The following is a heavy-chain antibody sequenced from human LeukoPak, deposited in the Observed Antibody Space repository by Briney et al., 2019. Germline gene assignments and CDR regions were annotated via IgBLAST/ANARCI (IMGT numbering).Heavy chain of an antibody. CDR1: GFTFSSYW. J-gene: IGHJ6*03. V-gene: IGHV3-7*01. CDR3: ARRDTPSKWYYYIDV. CDR2: IKPDGTDK. D-gene: IGHD2-15*01. Sequence: GSLRLSCIASGFTFSSYWMAWVRQVPGKGLEWLANIKPDGTDKYYVESVKGRFTISRDNAKSSLYLQMSSLGVKDTAVYYCARRDTPSKWYYYIDVWGKGTTVRVSS.